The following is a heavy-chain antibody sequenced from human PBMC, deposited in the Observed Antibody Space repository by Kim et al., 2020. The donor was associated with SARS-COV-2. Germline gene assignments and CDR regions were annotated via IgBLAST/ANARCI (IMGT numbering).Heavy chain of an antibody. V-gene: IGHV4-39*01. J-gene: IGHJ4*02. Sequence: SETLSLTCTVSGGSIRGTNYYWGWIRQPPGKGLEWIGNIYFTGSTFYNNPSLKSRVTISVDTSKNQFSLTLTSVIAADTAVYYCATHPLPMEICGSTSCLGYWGRGTLVTVSS. CDR1: GGSIRGTNYY. CDR2: IYFTGSTF. D-gene: IGHD2-2*01. CDR3: ATHPLPMEICGSTSCLGY.